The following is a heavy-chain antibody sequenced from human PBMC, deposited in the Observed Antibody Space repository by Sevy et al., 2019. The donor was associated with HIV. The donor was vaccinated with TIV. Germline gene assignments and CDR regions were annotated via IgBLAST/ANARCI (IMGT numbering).Heavy chain of an antibody. CDR3: ARDRGSGSSSPSYYMDV. CDR1: GFTFRYYS. CDR2: ISSSSDYI. Sequence: GGSLRLSCAASGFTFRYYSMNWVRQAPGKGLEWVSSISSSSDYIYYADSVKGRFPISRDNAKNSLYLQMNSLRAEDTAVYYCARDRGSGSSSPSYYMDVWGKGTTVTVSS. V-gene: IGHV3-21*01. J-gene: IGHJ6*03. D-gene: IGHD6-19*01.